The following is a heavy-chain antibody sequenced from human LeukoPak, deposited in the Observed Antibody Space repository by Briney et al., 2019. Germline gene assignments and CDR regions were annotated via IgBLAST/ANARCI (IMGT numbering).Heavy chain of an antibody. V-gene: IGHV1-18*01. D-gene: IGHD3-16*02. CDR3: ARGEGDYDYVWGSYRYPPANPEV. J-gene: IGHJ4*02. CDR2: ISAYNGNT. CDR1: GYTFTSYG. Sequence: ASVKVSCKASGYTFTSYGISRVRQAPGKGLEWMGWISAYNGNTNYAQKLQGRVTMTTDTSTSTAYMELRSLRSDDTAVYYCARGEGDYDYVWGSYRYPPANPEVWSQGTLVTVSS.